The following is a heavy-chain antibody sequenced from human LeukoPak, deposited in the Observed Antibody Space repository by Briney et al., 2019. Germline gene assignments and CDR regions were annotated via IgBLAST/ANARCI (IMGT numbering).Heavy chain of an antibody. V-gene: IGHV1-18*01. CDR2: ISAYNGNT. CDR1: GYTFTSYG. CDR3: AREAGYYYDSSGYYLDY. J-gene: IGHJ4*02. D-gene: IGHD3-22*01. Sequence: ASVKVSXKASGYTFTSYGISWVRQAPGQGLEWMGWISAYNGNTNYAQKLQGRVTMTTDTSTSTAYMELRSLRSDDTAVYYCAREAGYYYDSSGYYLDYWGQGTLVTVSS.